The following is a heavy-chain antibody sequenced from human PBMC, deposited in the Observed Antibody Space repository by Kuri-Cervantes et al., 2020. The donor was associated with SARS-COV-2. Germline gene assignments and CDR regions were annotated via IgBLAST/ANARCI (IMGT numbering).Heavy chain of an antibody. Sequence: GESLKISCAASGITFSTYWMSWVRQAPGKGLEWVANIKQDGSEKFYVDSVKGRFTISRDNAKNSLYLQTKSLRAEDTALYYCAKGSDLPNWGQGTLVTVSS. J-gene: IGHJ4*02. V-gene: IGHV3-7*03. D-gene: IGHD3-10*01. CDR1: GITFSTYW. CDR3: AKGSDLPN. CDR2: IKQDGSEK.